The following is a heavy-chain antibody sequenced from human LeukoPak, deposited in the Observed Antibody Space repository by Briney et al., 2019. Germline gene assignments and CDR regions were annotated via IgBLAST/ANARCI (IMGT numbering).Heavy chain of an antibody. D-gene: IGHD4-17*01. CDR1: GFSFSGYT. Sequence: GGSLRLSCAASGFSFSGYTMNWVRQAPGKGLEWVSSIISTGTYIYYADSVKGRFTISRDNAKNTLYLQMNSLRAEDTALYYCAKVYGDRGYFDLWGRGTLVTVSS. J-gene: IGHJ2*01. CDR3: AKVYGDRGYFDL. V-gene: IGHV3-21*04. CDR2: IISTGTYI.